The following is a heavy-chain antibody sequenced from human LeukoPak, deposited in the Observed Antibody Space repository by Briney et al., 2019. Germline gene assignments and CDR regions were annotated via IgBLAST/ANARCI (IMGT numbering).Heavy chain of an antibody. CDR1: GGSISSSSYY. Sequence: SETLSLTCTVSGGSISSSSYYWGWIRQPPGKGLEWIGSIYYSGSTYYNPSLKSRVTITVDTSKNQFSLKLSSVTAADTAVYYCARASGSGSYKEVGDWFDPWGQGTLVTVSS. D-gene: IGHD3-10*01. CDR3: ARASGSGSYKEVGDWFDP. CDR2: IYYSGST. J-gene: IGHJ5*02. V-gene: IGHV4-39*07.